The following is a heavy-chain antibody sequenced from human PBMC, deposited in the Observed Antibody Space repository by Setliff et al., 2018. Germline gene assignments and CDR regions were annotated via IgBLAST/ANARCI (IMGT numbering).Heavy chain of an antibody. CDR2: MNPNSGNT. Sequence: ASVKVSCKASGYTFTSYDINWVRQATGQGLEWMGWMNPNSGNTSYAQKFQGRVTMTRNTSISTAYMELSSLGSEDTAVYYCARGPGYCSSTSCYDPDYYYYYMDVWGKGTTVTVSS. D-gene: IGHD2-2*01. V-gene: IGHV1-8*02. J-gene: IGHJ6*03. CDR1: GYTFTSYD. CDR3: ARGPGYCSSTSCYDPDYYYYYMDV.